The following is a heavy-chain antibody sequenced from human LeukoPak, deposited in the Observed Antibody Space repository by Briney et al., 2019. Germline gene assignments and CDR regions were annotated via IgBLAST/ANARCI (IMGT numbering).Heavy chain of an antibody. CDR1: GGSISSSSYY. J-gene: IGHJ3*02. CDR2: IYYSGST. V-gene: IGHV4-39*07. D-gene: IGHD3-3*01. Sequence: SETLSLTCTVSGGSISSSSYYWGWIRQPPGKGLEWIGSIYYSGSTNYNPSLKSRVTISVDTSKNQFSLKLSSVTAADTAVYYCARDRDFWSGYSEGGAFDIWGQGTMVTVSS. CDR3: ARDRDFWSGYSEGGAFDI.